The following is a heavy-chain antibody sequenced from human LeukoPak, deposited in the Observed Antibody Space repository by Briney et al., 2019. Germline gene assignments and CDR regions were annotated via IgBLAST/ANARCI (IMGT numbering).Heavy chain of an antibody. CDR1: GASISSYY. Sequence: PSETLSLTCTVSGASISSYYWSWIRQSPGKGLEWIGFIYYSGSTNYNPSLKSRVTISVDTSKNQFSLKLSSVTAADTAVYYCAQGPGSPFDIWGQGTMVTVSS. CDR3: AQGPGSPFDI. D-gene: IGHD2-15*01. V-gene: IGHV4-59*12. J-gene: IGHJ3*02. CDR2: IYYSGST.